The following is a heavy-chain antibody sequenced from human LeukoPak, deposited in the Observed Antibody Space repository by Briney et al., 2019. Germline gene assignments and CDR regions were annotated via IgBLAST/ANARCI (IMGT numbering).Heavy chain of an antibody. D-gene: IGHD1-1*01. V-gene: IGHV4-34*01. Sequence: PSETLSLTCAVYGGSFSGYYWSWIRQPPGKGLEWIGEINHSGSTNYNPSLKSRVTISVDTSKNQFSLKLSSVTAADTAVYYCARGPPWRNWGQGTLVTVSS. CDR3: ARGPPWRN. CDR2: INHSGST. J-gene: IGHJ4*02. CDR1: GGSFSGYY.